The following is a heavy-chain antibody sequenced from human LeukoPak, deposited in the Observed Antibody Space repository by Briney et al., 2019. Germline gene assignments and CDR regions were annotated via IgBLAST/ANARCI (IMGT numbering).Heavy chain of an antibody. D-gene: IGHD7-27*01. CDR3: TREGLGIESFDY. CDR2: ISYSGST. V-gene: IGHV4-59*02. J-gene: IGHJ4*02. CDR1: GGSVTTYY. Sequence: SETLSLTCTVSGGSVTTYYWSWIRQPPGKGLEWLGYISYSGSTNYNPSLKSRVTISQDTSKNQFSLKLRSVTAADTAVYFCTREGLGIESFDYWGQGTLVTVSS.